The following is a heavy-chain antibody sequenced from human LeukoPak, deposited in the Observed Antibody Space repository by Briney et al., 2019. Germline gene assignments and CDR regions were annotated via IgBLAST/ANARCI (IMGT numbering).Heavy chain of an antibody. CDR3: ASGLSTPRYYYDSSGYYRTYYYYYMDV. Sequence: PSETLSLTCAVYGGSFSGYYWSWIRQPPGKGLEWIGEINHSGSTNYNPSLKSRVTISVDTSKNQFSLKLSSVTAADTAVYYCASGLSTPRYYYDSSGYYRTYYYYYMDVWGKGTTVTVSS. CDR1: GGSFSGYY. V-gene: IGHV4-34*01. CDR2: INHSGST. J-gene: IGHJ6*03. D-gene: IGHD3-22*01.